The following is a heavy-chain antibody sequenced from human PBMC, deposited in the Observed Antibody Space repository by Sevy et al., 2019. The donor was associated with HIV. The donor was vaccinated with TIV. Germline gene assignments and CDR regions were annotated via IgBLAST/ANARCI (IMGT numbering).Heavy chain of an antibody. CDR3: ARGIAVSLSNWFDH. D-gene: IGHD6-19*01. J-gene: IGHJ5*02. CDR2: ISHDGNNK. CDR1: GFTFSSYT. V-gene: IGHV3-30-3*01. Sequence: GGSLRLSCAASGFTFSSYTMHWVRQAPGKGLEWVSVISHDGNNKYYADSVKGRFTISRDNSKNTLYLQMNRLRAEDVAVYYCARGIAVSLSNWFDHWGQGSLVTVSS.